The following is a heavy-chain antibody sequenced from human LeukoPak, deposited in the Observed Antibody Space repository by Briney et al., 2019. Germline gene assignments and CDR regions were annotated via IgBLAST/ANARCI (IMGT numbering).Heavy chain of an antibody. CDR2: IRSKAYGGTT. D-gene: IGHD2-15*01. J-gene: IGHJ4*02. CDR3: TRAPYCSGGSCYDY. CDR1: GFTIGDYA. Sequence: GGSLRLSCTASGFTIGDYAMSWVRQAPGKGLEWVGFIRSKAYGGTTEYAASVKGRFTISRDDSKSIAYLQMNSLKTKDTAVYYCTRAPYCSGGSCYDYWGQGTLVTVSS. V-gene: IGHV3-49*04.